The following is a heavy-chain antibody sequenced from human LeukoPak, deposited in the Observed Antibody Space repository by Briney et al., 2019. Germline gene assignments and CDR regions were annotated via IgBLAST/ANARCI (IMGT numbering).Heavy chain of an antibody. D-gene: IGHD3-22*01. Sequence: GVSLKISCKGSGYNFTNYGFGWVRQMPGKGLGWMGTIYPADSYTRYSPPFRGQVTISAPKTRSIAYLHLSSMKASDTAMYYCARHGGGGDDSRRPGGYWGQGTLVTVSS. CDR1: GYNFTNYG. CDR3: ARHGGGGDDSRRPGGY. J-gene: IGHJ4*02. CDR2: IYPADSYT. V-gene: IGHV5-51*01.